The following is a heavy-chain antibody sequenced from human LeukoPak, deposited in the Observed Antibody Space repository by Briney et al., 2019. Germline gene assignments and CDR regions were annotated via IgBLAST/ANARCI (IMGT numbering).Heavy chain of an antibody. J-gene: IGHJ1*01. V-gene: IGHV3-23*01. Sequence: GGSLGLSCAASGLTFSTNGMTWVRQAPGKGLEWVSSISGSGGRTYYADSVKGRFTISRDNSKNTPWLHMYSLRAEDTAVYYCAKDPYAGDNFPEYLQQWGQGTLVTVSS. CDR2: ISGSGGRT. D-gene: IGHD2-2*01. CDR1: GLTFSTNG. CDR3: AKDPYAGDNFPEYLQQ.